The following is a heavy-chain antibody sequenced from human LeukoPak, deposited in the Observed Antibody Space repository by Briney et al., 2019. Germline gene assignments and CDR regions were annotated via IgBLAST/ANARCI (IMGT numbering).Heavy chain of an antibody. CDR2: IKQDGSEK. CDR3: AKSPDYSNHGLDYFDY. D-gene: IGHD4-11*01. V-gene: IGHV3-7*01. CDR1: GFTFSSYW. Sequence: QPGGSLRLSCAASGFTFSSYWMSWVRQAPGKGLEWVANIKQDGSEKYYVDSVKGRFTISRDNAKNSLYLQMNSLRAEDTAVYYCAKSPDYSNHGLDYFDYWGRGTLVTVSS. J-gene: IGHJ4*02.